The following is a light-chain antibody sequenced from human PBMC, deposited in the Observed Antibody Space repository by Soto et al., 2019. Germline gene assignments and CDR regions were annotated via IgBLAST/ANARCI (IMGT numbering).Light chain of an antibody. CDR3: CSYAGSNSLI. J-gene: IGLJ2*01. CDR1: NGGVGSYDL. CDR2: EVN. Sequence: QSALTQPASVSGSPGQSITISCTGTNGGVGSYDLVSWYQRYPGEAPKLIIYEVNKRPSGISNRFSGSKSGNTASLTISGLQAEDEAEYDCCSYAGSNSLIFGGGTKLTVL. V-gene: IGLV2-23*02.